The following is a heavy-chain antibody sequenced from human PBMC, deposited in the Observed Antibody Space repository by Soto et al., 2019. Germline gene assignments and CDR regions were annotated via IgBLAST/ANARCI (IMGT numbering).Heavy chain of an antibody. CDR1: GFTFDDFA. Sequence: EVQLVESGGGLVQPGRSLRLSCAASGFTFDDFAMHWVRQPPGKGLEWVSGISWNSASIVYADSVKGRFTISRDNAKNSRYLQLASLGVEDTAFYYCAKGPGLVASSGSPDSWGQGTLVSVSS. D-gene: IGHD2-8*02. J-gene: IGHJ4*02. CDR3: AKGPGLVASSGSPDS. CDR2: ISWNSASI. V-gene: IGHV3-9*01.